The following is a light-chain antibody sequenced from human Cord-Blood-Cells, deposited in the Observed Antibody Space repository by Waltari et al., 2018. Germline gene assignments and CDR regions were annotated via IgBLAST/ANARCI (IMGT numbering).Light chain of an antibody. CDR2: EVS. Sequence: QSALTPPASVSGSPGPSITISCTGTSSDAGGYNYVSGYQQHPGKAPNLMIYEVSNRPSGVSNRFSGSKSGNTASLTITGVQAEDEADYYCSSYTSSSTLGVFGGGTKLTVL. J-gene: IGLJ2*01. V-gene: IGLV2-14*01. CDR1: SSDAGGYNY. CDR3: SSYTSSSTLGV.